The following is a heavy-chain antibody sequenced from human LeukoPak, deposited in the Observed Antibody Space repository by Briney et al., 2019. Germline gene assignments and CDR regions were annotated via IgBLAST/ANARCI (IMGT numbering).Heavy chain of an antibody. CDR1: GGSISSYY. CDR3: ARHPDYDSSGYQNDY. CDR2: IYYSGST. J-gene: IGHJ4*02. D-gene: IGHD3-22*01. Sequence: SSETLSLTCTVSGGSISSYYWSWIRQPLGKGLEWIGYIYYSGSTNYNPSLKSRVTISVDTSKNQFSLKLSSVTAADTAVYYCARHPDYDSSGYQNDYWGQGTLVTVSS. V-gene: IGHV4-59*08.